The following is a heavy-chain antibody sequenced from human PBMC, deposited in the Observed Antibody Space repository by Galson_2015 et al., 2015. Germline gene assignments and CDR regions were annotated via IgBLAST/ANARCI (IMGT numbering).Heavy chain of an antibody. CDR2: IYYSGST. CDR3: ARHGESPFDY. J-gene: IGHJ4*02. Sequence: ETLSLTCTVSGGSISSSSYYWGWIRQPPGKVLEWIGSIYYSGSTYYNPSLKSRVTISVDTSKNQFSLKLSSVTAADTAVYYCARHGESPFDYWGQGTLVTVSS. CDR1: GGSISSSSYY. D-gene: IGHD7-27*01. V-gene: IGHV4-39*01.